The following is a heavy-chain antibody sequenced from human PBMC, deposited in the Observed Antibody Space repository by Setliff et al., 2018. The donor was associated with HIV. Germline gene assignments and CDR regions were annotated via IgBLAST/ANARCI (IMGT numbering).Heavy chain of an antibody. CDR2: IYTSGTT. V-gene: IGHV4-4*07. CDR3: ARIFGGNSAPFDY. Sequence: SETLSLTCTVSGDSISSYYWSWIRQTAGKGLEWIGRIYTSGTTNYNPSLKRRVTMSVDTSKNQFSLRLSSVTAADTAVYYCARIFGGNSAPFDYWGQGILVTVSS. J-gene: IGHJ4*02. CDR1: GDSISSYY. D-gene: IGHD2-21*02.